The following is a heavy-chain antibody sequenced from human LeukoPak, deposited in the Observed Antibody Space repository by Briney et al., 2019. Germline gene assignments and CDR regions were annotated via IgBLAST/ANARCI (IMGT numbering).Heavy chain of an antibody. V-gene: IGHV3-30*18. CDR3: AKEGITMNWFDP. D-gene: IGHD3-10*01. CDR1: GFTFSSYG. Sequence: PGGSLRLSCAASGFTFSSYGMHWVRQAPGKGLEWVAVISYDGSNKYYADSVKGRFTISRDNSKNTLYLQMNSLRAEDTAVYYCAKEGITMNWFDPWGQGTLVTVSS. J-gene: IGHJ5*02. CDR2: ISYDGSNK.